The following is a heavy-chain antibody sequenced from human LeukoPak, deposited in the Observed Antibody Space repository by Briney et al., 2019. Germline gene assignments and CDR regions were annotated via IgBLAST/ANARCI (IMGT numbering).Heavy chain of an antibody. CDR1: GYTLTELS. CDR3: ATRRASQQGAVY. V-gene: IGHV1-24*01. CDR2: FDPEDGET. Sequence: ASVKVSCKVSGYTLTELSMHWVRQAPGKGLEWMGGFDPEDGETIYAQKFQGRVTMTEDTSTDTAYMELSSLRSEDTAVYYCATRRASQQGAVYWGXGTLVTVSS. D-gene: IGHD6-13*01. J-gene: IGHJ4*01.